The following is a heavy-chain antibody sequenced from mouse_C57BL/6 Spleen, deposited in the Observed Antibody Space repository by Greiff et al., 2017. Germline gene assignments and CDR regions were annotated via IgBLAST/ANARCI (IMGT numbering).Heavy chain of an antibody. Sequence: EVQGVESGGGLVQPGGSLKLSCAASGFTFSDYYMYWVRQTPEKRLEWVAYISNGGGSTYYPDTVKGRFTISRDNAKNTLYLQMSRLKSEDTAMYYCARRGGNDGYYLAYWGQGTLVTVSA. CDR1: GFTFSDYY. D-gene: IGHD2-3*01. J-gene: IGHJ3*01. V-gene: IGHV5-12*01. CDR2: ISNGGGST. CDR3: ARRGGNDGYYLAY.